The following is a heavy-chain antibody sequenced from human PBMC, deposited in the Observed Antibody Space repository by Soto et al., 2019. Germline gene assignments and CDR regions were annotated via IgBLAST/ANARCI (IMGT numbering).Heavy chain of an antibody. J-gene: IGHJ6*02. CDR3: ARGRNPGYTSGWAQGGMDV. D-gene: IGHD6-19*01. CDR1: GGSISSSDW. Sequence: QVQLQESGPGLVKPSGTLSLTCAVSGGSISSSDWWSWVRQPPGKGLEWIGEIYHSGNTHYNPSLKSRVTISVDKSKNQFSLKLTSVTAADTAVYYCARGRNPGYTSGWAQGGMDVWGQGTTVTVSS. V-gene: IGHV4-4*02. CDR2: IYHSGNT.